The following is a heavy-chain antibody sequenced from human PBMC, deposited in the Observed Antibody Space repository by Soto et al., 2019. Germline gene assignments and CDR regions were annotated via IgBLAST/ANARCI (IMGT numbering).Heavy chain of an antibody. V-gene: IGHV3-23*01. Sequence: EVQLLESGGGLVQPGGSLRLSCAASGFTFSSYAMSWVRQAPGKGLEWVSAISGSGGTTYYADSVKGRYTTSRDNSKNTLYLQMSSLLAADTDVYYCAKDRIVVVVATFDYWAQGTLVTVSS. CDR2: ISGSGGTT. J-gene: IGHJ4*02. CDR3: AKDRIVVVVATFDY. CDR1: GFTFSSYA. D-gene: IGHD2-15*01.